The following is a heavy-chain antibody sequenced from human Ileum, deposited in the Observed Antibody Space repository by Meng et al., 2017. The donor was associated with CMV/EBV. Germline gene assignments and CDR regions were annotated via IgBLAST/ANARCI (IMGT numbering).Heavy chain of an antibody. CDR1: GDSLSTGDYY. D-gene: IGHD6-19*01. CDR2: IYYSGST. Sequence: QVQLQESGPRLVKPHQTLSLTCTVSGDSLSTGDYYWSWIRQPPGKGPEWIGYIYYSGSTLYNPSLKSPVTISLDKSKNQFSLRLRSVTAADTAVYFCAREGGGWYFDSWGQGTLVTVSS. V-gene: IGHV4-30-4*01. CDR3: AREGGGWYFDS. J-gene: IGHJ4*02.